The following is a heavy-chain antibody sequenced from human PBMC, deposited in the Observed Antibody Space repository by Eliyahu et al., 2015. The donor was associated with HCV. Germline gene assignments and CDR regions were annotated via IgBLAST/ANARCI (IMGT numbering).Heavy chain of an antibody. D-gene: IGHD3-22*01. V-gene: IGHV3-73*01. CDR3: ARPSFDSSQSWFDP. Sequence: EVQLVESGGGLVQPGGSLKLSCAASGFXFSGSAMHWVRQASGKGLEWVGRIRNKVNNYATAYAASVKGRFTISRDDSKNTAYLQMNFLKTEDTAIYYCARPSFDSSQSWFDPWGQGTLVTVSS. CDR1: GFXFSGSA. J-gene: IGHJ5*02. CDR2: IRNKVNNYAT.